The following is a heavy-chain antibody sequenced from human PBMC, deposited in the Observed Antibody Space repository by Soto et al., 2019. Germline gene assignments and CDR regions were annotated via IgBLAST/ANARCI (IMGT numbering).Heavy chain of an antibody. J-gene: IGHJ5*02. CDR1: GGSISSYY. CDR2: IYYSGST. Sequence: SETLSLTCTVSGGSISSYYWSWIRQPPGKGLEWIGYIYYSGSTNYNPSLKSRVTISVDTSKNQFSLKLSSVTAADTAVYYCARDGGFGEFFDWFDPWGQGTQVTVSS. D-gene: IGHD3-10*01. CDR3: ARDGGFGEFFDWFDP. V-gene: IGHV4-59*01.